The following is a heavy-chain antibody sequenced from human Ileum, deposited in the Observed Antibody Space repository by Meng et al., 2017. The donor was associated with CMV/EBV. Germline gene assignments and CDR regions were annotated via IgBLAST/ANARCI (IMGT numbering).Heavy chain of an antibody. CDR3: ARGRDFWWEVDY. CDR1: SGSFSDFF. J-gene: IGHJ4*02. Sequence: VQLHQGGGGLLKPSGTLSLTCAVYSGSFSDFFWGWIRQPPGKGLEWIGESSHSGNTKYNPSLKSRVTISVDASKNQFSLNMRSVTAADTAVYYCARGRDFWWEVDYTGQGTLVTVSS. V-gene: IGHV4-34*01. D-gene: IGHD1-26*01. CDR2: SSHSGNT.